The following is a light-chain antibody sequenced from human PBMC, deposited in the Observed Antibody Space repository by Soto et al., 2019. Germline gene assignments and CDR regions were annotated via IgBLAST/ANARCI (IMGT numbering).Light chain of an antibody. V-gene: IGLV1-51*01. CDR2: DND. CDR1: SSNIETNF. CDR3: GTWESSLRVVV. J-gene: IGLJ2*01. Sequence: QSVLTQPPSVSAAPGQKITISCSGSSSNIETNFVSWYQQLPGTAPKLLIYDNDKRPPGIPDRFSASKSGTSATLFITGLQTGDEADYYCGTWESSLRVVVFGGGTKLTVL.